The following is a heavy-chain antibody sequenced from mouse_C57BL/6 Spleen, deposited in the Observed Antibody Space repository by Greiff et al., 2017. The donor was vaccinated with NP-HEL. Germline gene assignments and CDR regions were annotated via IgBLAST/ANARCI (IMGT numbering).Heavy chain of an antibody. J-gene: IGHJ4*01. V-gene: IGHV1-50*01. D-gene: IGHD2-4*01. CDR3: ARWGDYGYYAMDY. CDR1: GYTFTSYW. Sequence: QVQLQQPGAELVKPGASVKLSCKASGYTFTSYWIQWVKQRPGQGLEWIGEIDPADNYTNYNPKFKGKATMTVDTSSSTAYMQLSSLTSEDSAVYYCARWGDYGYYAMDYWGQGTSVTGSS. CDR2: IDPADNYT.